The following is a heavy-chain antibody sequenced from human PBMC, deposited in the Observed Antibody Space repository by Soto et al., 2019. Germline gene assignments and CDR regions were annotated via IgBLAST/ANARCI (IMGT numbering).Heavy chain of an antibody. CDR1: GFSFTHYT. J-gene: IGHJ4*02. CDR2: MSYDGTNE. CDR3: ARKWGTYSSASLDY. Sequence: PGGSLRLSCAASGFSFTHYTINWVRQAPGKGLEWVAAMSYDGTNEYYADSVKGRFTISRDNSKSTVYLQMNSLTPEDTALYYCARKWGTYSSASLDYWGLGTLVTVSS. V-gene: IGHV3-30*04. D-gene: IGHD6-19*01.